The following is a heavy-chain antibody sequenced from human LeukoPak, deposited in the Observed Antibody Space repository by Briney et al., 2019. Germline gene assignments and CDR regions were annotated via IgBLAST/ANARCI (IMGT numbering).Heavy chain of an antibody. Sequence: SETLSLTCTVSGGSISSSSYYWGWIRQPPGKGLEWIGSIYYSGSTYYNPPLKSRVTISVDTSKSQFSLKLSSVTAADTAVYYCARQSVGAFDIWGQGTMVTVSS. D-gene: IGHD2-15*01. CDR3: ARQSVGAFDI. CDR1: GGSISSSSYY. J-gene: IGHJ3*02. CDR2: IYYSGST. V-gene: IGHV4-39*01.